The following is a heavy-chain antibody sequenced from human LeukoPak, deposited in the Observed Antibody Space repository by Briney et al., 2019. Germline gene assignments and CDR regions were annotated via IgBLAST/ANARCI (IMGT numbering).Heavy chain of an antibody. Sequence: GGSLRLSCAASGFTFSDYYMSWIRQAPGKGLEWVSYISSSGSTIYYADSVKGRFTISRDNAKNSLYLQMNSLRAEDTAVYYCARDPGSSWYYYYMDVWGKGTTVTVSS. J-gene: IGHJ6*03. D-gene: IGHD6-13*01. CDR2: ISSSGSTI. V-gene: IGHV3-11*04. CDR1: GFTFSDYY. CDR3: ARDPGSSWYYYYMDV.